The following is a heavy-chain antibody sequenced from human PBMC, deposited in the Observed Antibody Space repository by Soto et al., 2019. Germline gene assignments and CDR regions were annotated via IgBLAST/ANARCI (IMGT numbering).Heavy chain of an antibody. J-gene: IGHJ6*03. V-gene: IGHV1-69*02. Sequence: QVQLVQSGAEVKKPGSSVKVSCKTSGGTFSSYTITWVRQAPGQGLEWMGRIIPALGVTNYAQKFQGRLTITVDKSTSTAYMELNSLRSEDTAVYYCASPTAGYYNYHMDVRGKGTTVIVSS. CDR2: IIPALGVT. D-gene: IGHD6-13*01. CDR1: GGTFSSYT. CDR3: ASPTAGYYNYHMDV.